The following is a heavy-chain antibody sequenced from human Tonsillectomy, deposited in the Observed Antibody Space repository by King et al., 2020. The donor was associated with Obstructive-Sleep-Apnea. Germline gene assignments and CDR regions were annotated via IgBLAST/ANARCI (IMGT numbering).Heavy chain of an antibody. J-gene: IGHJ2*01. V-gene: IGHV3-23*04. CDR2: ISGSGDST. CDR3: AKGMTSSFRDFDL. CDR1: GFTFSSYA. Sequence: VQLVESGGGLVQPGGSLRLSCAASGFTFSSYAVNWVRQAPGKGLEWVSAISGSGDSTYYADSVKGRSTISRDNSKNTLSLQMNSLRAEDTAVYYCAKGMTSSFRDFDLWGRGTLVTVSS.